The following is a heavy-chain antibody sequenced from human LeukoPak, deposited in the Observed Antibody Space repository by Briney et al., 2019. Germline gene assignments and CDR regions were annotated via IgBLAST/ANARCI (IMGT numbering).Heavy chain of an antibody. J-gene: IGHJ4*02. V-gene: IGHV4-59*01. CDR3: ARGSGFGESTVDY. D-gene: IGHD3-10*01. CDR2: IYYSGST. CDR1: GGSTSSYY. Sequence: SETLSLTCTVSGGSTSSYYWSWIRQPPGKGLEWIGYIYYSGSTNYNPSLKSRVTISVDTSKNQFSLKLSSVTAADTAVYYCARGSGFGESTVDYWGQGTLVTVSS.